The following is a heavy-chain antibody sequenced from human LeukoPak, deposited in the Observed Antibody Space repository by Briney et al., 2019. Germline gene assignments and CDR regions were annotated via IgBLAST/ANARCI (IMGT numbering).Heavy chain of an antibody. CDR1: GYTFTGYY. CDR3: ARVAARTSELLAFDY. D-gene: IGHD6-6*01. CDR2: INPNSGGT. Sequence: ASVKVSCKASGYTFTGYYMHWVRQAPGQGLERMGWINPNSGGTNYAQKFQGRVTMTRDTSISTAYMELSRLRSDDTAVYYCARVAARTSELLAFDYWGQGTLVTVSS. J-gene: IGHJ4*02. V-gene: IGHV1-2*02.